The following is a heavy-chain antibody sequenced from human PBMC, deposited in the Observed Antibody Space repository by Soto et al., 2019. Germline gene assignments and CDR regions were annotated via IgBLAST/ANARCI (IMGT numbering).Heavy chain of an antibody. Sequence: SETLSLTCTVSGGSISSGGYYWSWIRQHPGKGLEWIGYIYYSGSTYYNPSLKSRVTISVDTSKNQFSLKPSSVTAADTAVYYCARAYIVVVVAASWFDPWGQGTLVTVSS. CDR3: ARAYIVVVVAASWFDP. CDR1: GGSISSGGYY. J-gene: IGHJ5*02. V-gene: IGHV4-31*03. CDR2: IYYSGST. D-gene: IGHD2-15*01.